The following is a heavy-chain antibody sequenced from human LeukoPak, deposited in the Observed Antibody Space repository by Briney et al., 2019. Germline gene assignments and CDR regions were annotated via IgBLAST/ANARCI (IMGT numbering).Heavy chain of an antibody. CDR1: GGSISSSSHY. Sequence: SSETLSLTCTVSGGSISSSSHYWDWIRQPPGKGLEWIGSIYYSGSTYYNVSLKSRVTISVDTSKNQFSLKLSSVTAADTAVYYCARGRQYWNDDYWGQGTLVTVSS. V-gene: IGHV4-39*01. CDR3: ARGRQYWNDDY. D-gene: IGHD1-1*01. CDR2: IYYSGST. J-gene: IGHJ4*02.